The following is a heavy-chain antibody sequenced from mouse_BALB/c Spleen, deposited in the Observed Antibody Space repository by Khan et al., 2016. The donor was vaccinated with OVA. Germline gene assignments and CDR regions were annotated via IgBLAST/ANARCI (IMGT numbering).Heavy chain of an antibody. V-gene: IGHV1-31*01. D-gene: IGHD1-1*01. CDR1: GYSFTTYY. CDR3: ARHGTSSWFAY. Sequence: VQLQQSGPELMKPGASVKISCKASGYSFTTYYIHCVKQSHGKSLEWIGYIDPFNGSTTYNQKFKGKTTLTVDKSYSTAYMNLGSQTSSDSAVYYCARHGTSSWFAYWGQGTLVTVSA. J-gene: IGHJ3*01. CDR2: IDPFNGST.